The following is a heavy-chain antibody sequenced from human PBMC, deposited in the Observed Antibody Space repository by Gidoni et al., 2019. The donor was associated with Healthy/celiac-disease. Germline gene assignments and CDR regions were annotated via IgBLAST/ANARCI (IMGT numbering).Heavy chain of an antibody. Sequence: QVQLVESGGGVFQPGRSLRLSCAASGFTFSSYAMHWVRQAPGQGLEGVAVISYDGSNKYYADSVKGRFTISRDNSKNTLYLQMNSLRAEDTAVYYCARDIVVVPAAMINYYYYYGMDVWGQGTTVTVSS. J-gene: IGHJ6*02. CDR2: ISYDGSNK. D-gene: IGHD2-2*01. V-gene: IGHV3-30-3*01. CDR1: GFTFSSYA. CDR3: ARDIVVVPAAMINYYYYYGMDV.